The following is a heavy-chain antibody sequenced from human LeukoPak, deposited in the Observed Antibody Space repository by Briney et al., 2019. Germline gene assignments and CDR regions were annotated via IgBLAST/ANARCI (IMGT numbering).Heavy chain of an antibody. CDR3: ARGRDIVVVPAAKPKGLDP. Sequence: SETLSLTCAVYGGSFSGCYWSWIRQPPGKGLEWIGEINHSGSTNYNPSLKSRVTISVDTSKNQFSLKLSSVTAADTAVYYCARGRDIVVVPAAKPKGLDPWGQGTLVTVSS. D-gene: IGHD2-2*01. CDR2: INHSGST. J-gene: IGHJ5*02. V-gene: IGHV4-34*01. CDR1: GGSFSGCY.